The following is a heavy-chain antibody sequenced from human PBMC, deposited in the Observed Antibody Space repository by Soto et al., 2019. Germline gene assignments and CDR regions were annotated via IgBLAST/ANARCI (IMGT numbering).Heavy chain of an antibody. J-gene: IGHJ6*02. Sequence: GGSLRLSCAASGFTFSSYGMHWVRQAPGKGLEWVAVISYDGSNKYYADSVKGRFTISRDNSKNTLYLQMNSLRAEDTAVYYCAKALSIVVVPAAINYYGMDVWGQRTTVTVSS. D-gene: IGHD2-2*02. V-gene: IGHV3-30*18. CDR3: AKALSIVVVPAAINYYGMDV. CDR1: GFTFSSYG. CDR2: ISYDGSNK.